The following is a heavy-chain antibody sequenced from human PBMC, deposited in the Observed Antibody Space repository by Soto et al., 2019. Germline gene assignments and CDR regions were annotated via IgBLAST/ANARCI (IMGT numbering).Heavy chain of an antibody. J-gene: IGHJ6*02. V-gene: IGHV3-30-3*01. CDR3: ARGSMGVYGMDV. D-gene: IGHD2-2*01. CDR1: GFTFSSYA. Sequence: GGSLRLSCAASGFTFSSYAMHWVRQAPGKGLEWVAVISYDGSNKYYADSVKGRFTISRDNSKNTLYLQMNSLRAEDTAVYYCARGSMGVYGMDVWGQGTTVTVSS. CDR2: ISYDGSNK.